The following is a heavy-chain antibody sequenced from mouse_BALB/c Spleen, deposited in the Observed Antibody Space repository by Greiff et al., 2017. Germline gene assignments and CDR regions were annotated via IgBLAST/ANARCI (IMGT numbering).Heavy chain of an antibody. CDR1: GFSLTSYG. Sequence: QVQLMQSGPGLVAPSQSLSITCTVSGFSLTSYGVHWVRQPPGKGLEWVGGIWAGGSTNYNSALMSRLSISKDNSKSQVFLKMNSLQTDDTAMYYCARGTYYGYAEYAMDYWGQGTSVTVSS. CDR3: ARGTYYGYAEYAMDY. J-gene: IGHJ4*01. V-gene: IGHV2-9*02. CDR2: IWAGGST. D-gene: IGHD1-2*01.